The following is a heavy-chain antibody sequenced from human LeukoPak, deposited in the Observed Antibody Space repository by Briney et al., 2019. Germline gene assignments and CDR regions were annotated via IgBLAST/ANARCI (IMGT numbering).Heavy chain of an antibody. V-gene: IGHV3-7*03. J-gene: IGHJ4*02. CDR3: AREGNWNFDY. CDR2: IKEDGSEK. CDR1: GFTFPKFW. D-gene: IGHD1-1*01. Sequence: GGSLRLSCADSGFTFPKFWMAWVRQAPRKGLEWVANIKEDGSEKYYVDSVKGRFTISKDNAKNSLYLQMNSLRAEDTAMYFCAREGNWNFDYWGQGTLVTVSS.